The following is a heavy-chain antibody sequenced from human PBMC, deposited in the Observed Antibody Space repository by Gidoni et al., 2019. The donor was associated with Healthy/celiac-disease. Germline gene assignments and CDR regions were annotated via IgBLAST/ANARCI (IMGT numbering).Heavy chain of an antibody. V-gene: IGHV4-34*01. CDR1: GGSFTGYY. CDR3: ARGGGGSYDLGGSFDY. J-gene: IGHJ4*02. Sequence: QVQLQQWGAGLLKPSETLSLTCAVYGGSFTGYYWSWIRQPPGQGLAWIGEIHHSRSTNYNPSLKSRVTISVDTSKNQFSLKLSSVTAADTAVYYCARGGGGSYDLGGSFDYWGQGTLVTVSS. CDR2: IHHSRST. D-gene: IGHD1-26*01.